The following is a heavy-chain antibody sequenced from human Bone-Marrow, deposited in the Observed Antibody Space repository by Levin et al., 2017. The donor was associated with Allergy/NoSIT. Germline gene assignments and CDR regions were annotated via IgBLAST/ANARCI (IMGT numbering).Heavy chain of an antibody. CDR2: FDPEDGET. Sequence: ASVKVSCKVSGYTLTELSMHWVRQAPGKGLEWMGGFDPEDGETIYAQKFQGRVTMTEDTSTDTAYMELSSLRSEDTAVYYCATGGGVGALFGYWGQGTLVTVSS. CDR3: ATGGGVGALFGY. J-gene: IGHJ4*02. V-gene: IGHV1-24*01. CDR1: GYTLTELS. D-gene: IGHD1-26*01.